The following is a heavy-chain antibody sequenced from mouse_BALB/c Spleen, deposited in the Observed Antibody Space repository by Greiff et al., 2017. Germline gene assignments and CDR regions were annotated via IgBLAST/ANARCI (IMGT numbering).Heavy chain of an antibody. V-gene: IGHV1-4*01. J-gene: IGHJ1*01. CDR2: INPSSGYT. CDR1: GYTFTSYT. Sequence: QVQLQQSGAELARPGASVKMSCKASGYTFTSYTMHWVNQRPGQGLEWIGYINPSSGYTNYNQKFKDKATLTADKSSSTAYMQLSSLTSEDSAVYYCARQADYEYDGGYWYFDVWGAGTTVTVSS. CDR3: ARQADYEYDGGYWYFDV. D-gene: IGHD2-4*01.